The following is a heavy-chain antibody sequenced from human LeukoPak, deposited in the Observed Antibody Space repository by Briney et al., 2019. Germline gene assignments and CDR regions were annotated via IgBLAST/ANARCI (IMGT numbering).Heavy chain of an antibody. J-gene: IGHJ6*03. CDR3: ARGVGCSSTSCYLWSDYYYYYMDV. V-gene: IGHV1-18*01. D-gene: IGHD2-2*01. CDR2: ISAYNGNT. CDR1: GYTFTSYG. Sequence: HVASVKVSCKASGYTFTSYGISWVRQAPGQGLEWMGWISAYNGNTNYAQKLQGRVTMTTDTSTSTAYMELRSLRSDETAVYYCARGVGCSSTSCYLWSDYYYYYMDVWGKGTTVTISS.